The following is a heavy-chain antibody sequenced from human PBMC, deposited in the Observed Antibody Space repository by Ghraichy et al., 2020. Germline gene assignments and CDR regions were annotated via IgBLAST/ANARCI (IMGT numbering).Heavy chain of an antibody. CDR1: GFSLSSTGEG. V-gene: IGHV2-5*01. Sequence: SGPTLVKPTQTLTLTCTFSGFSLSSTGEGVGWIRQPPGKALEWLPLVYWNDEKRYTPSLKSRLTITKDTSKNQVLLRMTNMDPVDTATYYCAHRDYFDYWGQGIMVNVSS. CDR3: AHRDYFDY. CDR2: VYWNDEK. J-gene: IGHJ4*02.